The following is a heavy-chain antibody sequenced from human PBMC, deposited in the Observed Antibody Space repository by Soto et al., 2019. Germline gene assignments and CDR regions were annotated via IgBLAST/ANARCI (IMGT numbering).Heavy chain of an antibody. D-gene: IGHD5-18*01. Sequence: SETLSLTCAVSGGSISSSNWWSWVRQPPGKGLEWIGEIYHSGSTNYNPSLKSRVTISVDKSKNQFSLKLSSVTAADTAVYYCAKALAGVTYYYYYYGMDVWGQGTTVTVS. J-gene: IGHJ6*02. CDR2: IYHSGST. CDR3: AKALAGVTYYYYYYGMDV. CDR1: GGSISSSNW. V-gene: IGHV4-4*02.